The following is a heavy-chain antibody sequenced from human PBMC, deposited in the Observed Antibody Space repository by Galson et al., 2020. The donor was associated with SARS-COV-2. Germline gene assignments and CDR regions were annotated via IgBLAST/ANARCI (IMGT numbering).Heavy chain of an antibody. CDR2: IYWDDDK. CDR1: GFSLTTRGVG. J-gene: IGHJ5*02. Sequence: KMSGPTLVKPTQTLTVTCTFSGFSLTTRGVGVGWIRQPPGKAPEWLAIIYWDDDKRYSPSLKSRLSITKDTSRNQVVLTMTNMDPVDTATYYCARRLVSGMVGGAAGDFFDPWGQGTLATVSS. CDR3: ARRLVSGMVGGAAGDFFDP. V-gene: IGHV2-5*02. D-gene: IGHD3-10*01.